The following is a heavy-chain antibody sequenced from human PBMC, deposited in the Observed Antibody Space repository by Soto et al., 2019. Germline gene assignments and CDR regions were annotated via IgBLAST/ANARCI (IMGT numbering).Heavy chain of an antibody. D-gene: IGHD2-2*01. Sequence: SETLSLTCTVSGGSISSDSYYWGWIRQSPEKGLEWIASISYSGSTYYNPTLKSRLIISVDTSKSQFSLRLSSVTAADTAIYYCARLGAHYQSLDPWGPGTLVTVSS. J-gene: IGHJ5*02. CDR2: ISYSGST. V-gene: IGHV4-39*01. CDR1: GGSISSDSYY. CDR3: ARLGAHYQSLDP.